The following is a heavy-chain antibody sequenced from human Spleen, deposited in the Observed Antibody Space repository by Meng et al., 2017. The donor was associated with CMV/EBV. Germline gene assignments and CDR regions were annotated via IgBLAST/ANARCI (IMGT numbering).Heavy chain of an antibody. Sequence: GESLKISCAASGFTFSSYWMHWIRQAPGKGLEWVARSNGDGRSTSYADSVKGRFTISRDNAKDTLYLQLDSLRAEDTAMYYCAKDGTAYYGLDVWGQGTTVTVSS. V-gene: IGHV3-74*01. J-gene: IGHJ6*02. CDR2: SNGDGRST. CDR1: GFTFSSYW. CDR3: AKDGTAYYGLDV.